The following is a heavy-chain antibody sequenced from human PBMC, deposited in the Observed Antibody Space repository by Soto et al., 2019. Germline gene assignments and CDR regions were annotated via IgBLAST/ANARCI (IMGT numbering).Heavy chain of an antibody. CDR2: INYGGSST. CDR1: GFFFSGFW. CDR3: ARCHFYAMAV. Sequence: GGSLRLSCTASGFFFSGFWMHWVRQAPGKGLVRVSHINYGGSSTTYADSVKGRFSISRDNAKNTLYLQMSSLRGEDTAVYYCARCHFYAMAVWGRGATVTVSS. V-gene: IGHV3-74*01. J-gene: IGHJ6*02.